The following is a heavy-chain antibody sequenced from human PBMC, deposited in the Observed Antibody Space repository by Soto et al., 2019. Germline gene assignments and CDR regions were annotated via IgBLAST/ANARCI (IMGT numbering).Heavy chain of an antibody. D-gene: IGHD4-17*01. CDR2: VYASGTS. CDR1: GGSMSKFY. Sequence: LALTCSVSGGSMSKFYWSWIRKTAGKGLEWMGRVYASGTSDYNPSLRSRIAMSVDISKKTFSLRLRSVTAADTGVYYCVRDGSKTLRDCFDPWGQGILVTVSS. V-gene: IGHV4-4*07. J-gene: IGHJ5*02. CDR3: VRDGSKTLRDCFDP.